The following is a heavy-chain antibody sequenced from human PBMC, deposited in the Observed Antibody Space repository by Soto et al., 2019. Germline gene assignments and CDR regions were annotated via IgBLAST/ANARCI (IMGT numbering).Heavy chain of an antibody. CDR2: IYYSGST. J-gene: IGHJ6*02. V-gene: IGHV4-31*03. Sequence: PSETLSLTCTVSGGSISSGGYYWSWIRQHPGKGLEWIGYIYYSGSTYYNPSLKSRATISVDTSKNQFSLKLSSVTAADTAVYYCARDPFTYDILTGYPSGGMDVWGQGTTVTVSS. CDR1: GGSISSGGYY. D-gene: IGHD3-9*01. CDR3: ARDPFTYDILTGYPSGGMDV.